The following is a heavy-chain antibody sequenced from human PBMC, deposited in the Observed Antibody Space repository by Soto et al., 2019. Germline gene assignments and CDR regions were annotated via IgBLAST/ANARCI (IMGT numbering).Heavy chain of an antibody. Sequence: QVQLQQWGAGLLKPSETLSLTCAVYGGSFSGYYWSWIRQPPAEGLEWIGEINHSGSTNYNPSLKSRVTISVDTSKNQFSLKLSSVTAADTAVYYCASCGPLEMATITAFDIWGQGTMVTVSS. J-gene: IGHJ3*02. CDR1: GGSFSGYY. V-gene: IGHV4-34*01. CDR2: INHSGST. CDR3: ASCGPLEMATITAFDI. D-gene: IGHD5-12*01.